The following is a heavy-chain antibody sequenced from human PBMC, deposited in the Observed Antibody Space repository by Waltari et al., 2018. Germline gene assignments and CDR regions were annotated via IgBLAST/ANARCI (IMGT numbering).Heavy chain of an antibody. CDR2: IKEDGSVK. CDR3: ARTARNPDF. CDR1: GFTFSNYW. D-gene: IGHD1-1*01. J-gene: IGHJ4*02. V-gene: IGHV3-7*01. Sequence: EVRLVESGGDLVQPGGSLRISCAASGFTFSNYWMTWVRQAPGRGREAVANIKEDGSVKNYVDSVRGRFTISRDNARNSLSLQMDSRRAEDTAVYYCARTARNPDFWGQGTLVTVSS.